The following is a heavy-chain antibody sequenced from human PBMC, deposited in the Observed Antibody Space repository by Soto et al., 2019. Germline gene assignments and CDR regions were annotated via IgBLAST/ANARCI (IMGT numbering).Heavy chain of an antibody. CDR1: GDSVSSNSAA. CDR3: AREDIAAAGPRPFDP. CDR2: TYYRSKWYN. Sequence: KQSQTLSLTCAISGDSVSSNSAAWNWIRQSPSRGLEWLGRTYYRSKWYNDYAVSVKSRITINPDTSKNQFSLQLNSVTPEDTAVYYCAREDIAAAGPRPFDPWGQGTLVTVSS. D-gene: IGHD6-13*01. V-gene: IGHV6-1*01. J-gene: IGHJ5*02.